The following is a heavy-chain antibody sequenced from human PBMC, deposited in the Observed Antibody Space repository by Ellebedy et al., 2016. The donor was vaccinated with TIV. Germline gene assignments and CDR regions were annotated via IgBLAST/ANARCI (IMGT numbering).Heavy chain of an antibody. CDR3: ATSCSGGSCLLRSSYYGMDV. CDR2: ISAYNGNT. CDR1: GYTFTSYG. Sequence: ASVKVSCXASGYTFTSYGISWVRQAPGQGLEWMGWISAYNGNTNYAQKLQGRVTMTEDTSTDTAYMELSSLRSEDTAVYYCATSCSGGSCLLRSSYYGMDVWGQGTTVTVSS. J-gene: IGHJ6*02. D-gene: IGHD2-15*01. V-gene: IGHV1-18*01.